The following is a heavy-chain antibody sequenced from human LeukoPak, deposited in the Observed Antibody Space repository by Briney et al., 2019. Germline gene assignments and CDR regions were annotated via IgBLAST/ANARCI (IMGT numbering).Heavy chain of an antibody. CDR1: GGSISSYY. Sequence: PSKTLSLTCTVSGGSISSYYWSWIRQPPGKGLEWIGYIYYSGSTNYNPSLKSRVTISVDTSKNQFSLKLSSVTAADTAVYYCARGDFWSGPPADYWGQGTLVTVSS. V-gene: IGHV4-59*01. CDR2: IYYSGST. CDR3: ARGDFWSGPPADY. J-gene: IGHJ4*02. D-gene: IGHD3-3*01.